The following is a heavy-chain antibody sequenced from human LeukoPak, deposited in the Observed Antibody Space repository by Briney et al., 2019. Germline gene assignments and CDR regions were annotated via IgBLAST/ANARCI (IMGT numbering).Heavy chain of an antibody. CDR1: GYTFAIYG. CDR3: ARDYCTRGGDCYKEDLFDP. J-gene: IGHJ5*02. V-gene: IGHV1-18*01. CDR2: ISPYDGDT. D-gene: IGHD2-21*02. Sequence: ASVKVSCKASGYTFAIYGISWVRQAPGQGLEWMAWISPYDGDTNYSQNFEGRVTMTTETSTSTAYMELRSLRSDDTAIYYCARDYCTRGGDCYKEDLFDPWGQGTLVTVSS.